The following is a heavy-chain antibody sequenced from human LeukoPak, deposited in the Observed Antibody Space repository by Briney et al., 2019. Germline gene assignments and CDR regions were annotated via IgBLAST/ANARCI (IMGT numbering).Heavy chain of an antibody. D-gene: IGHD2-21*01. CDR1: GYAFTTCA. CDR2: INADNGNT. Sequence: ASVKVSCKASGYAFTTCAMHWVRQAPGQSLEWMGWINADNGNTQYSQKLQGRVTITRDTSASTAYMELSSLRSDDTAVYYCARNVIGKADFDYWGQGTLVTVSS. J-gene: IGHJ4*02. V-gene: IGHV1-3*01. CDR3: ARNVIGKADFDY.